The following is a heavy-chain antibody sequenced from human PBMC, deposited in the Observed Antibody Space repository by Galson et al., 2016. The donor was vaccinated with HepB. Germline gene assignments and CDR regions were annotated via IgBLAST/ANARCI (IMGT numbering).Heavy chain of an antibody. CDR1: GYTFSDYY. V-gene: IGHV1-2*02. CDR2: INPNSGGT. J-gene: IGHJ3*02. CDR3: ARDLPSGMYSLGAFDI. D-gene: IGHD1-26*01. Sequence: SVKVSCKASGYTFSDYYMHWVRQAPGQGLEWMGWINPNSGGTNYAQKFQGRVTMTRDTSITTVYMELSRLRSDDTAVYYCARDLPSGMYSLGAFDIWGQGTMVTVSP.